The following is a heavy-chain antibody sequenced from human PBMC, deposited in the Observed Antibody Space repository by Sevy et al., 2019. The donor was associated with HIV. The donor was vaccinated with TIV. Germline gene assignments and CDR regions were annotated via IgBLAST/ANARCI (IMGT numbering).Heavy chain of an antibody. J-gene: IGHJ4*02. D-gene: IGHD6-13*01. CDR2: ISSSSSYT. CDR1: GFTFNDYY. V-gene: IGHV3-11*06. Sequence: GGSLRLSCAASGFTFNDYYMSWIRQAPGKGLEWVSYISSSSSYTNYADSVKGRFTISRDNAKNSLYLQMNSLRAEDTAVYYCARSIAAAGSYYFDYWGQGTLVTVSS. CDR3: ARSIAAAGSYYFDY.